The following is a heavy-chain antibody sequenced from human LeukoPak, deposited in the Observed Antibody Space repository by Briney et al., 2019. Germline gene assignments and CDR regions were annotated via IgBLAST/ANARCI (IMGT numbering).Heavy chain of an antibody. Sequence: GASVKVSCKASGYTFTSYGISWVRQAPGQGLEWMGWISAYNVNTNYAQKLQGRVTMTTDTSTSTAYMELRSLRSDDTAVYYCARESRGYYDSSGYYYSPHFDYWGQGTLVTVSS. CDR3: ARESRGYYDSSGYYYSPHFDY. CDR2: ISAYNVNT. V-gene: IGHV1-18*01. J-gene: IGHJ4*02. D-gene: IGHD3-22*01. CDR1: GYTFTSYG.